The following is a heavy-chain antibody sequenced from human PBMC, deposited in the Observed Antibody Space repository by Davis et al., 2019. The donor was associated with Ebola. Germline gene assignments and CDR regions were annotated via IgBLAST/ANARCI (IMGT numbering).Heavy chain of an antibody. D-gene: IGHD3-10*01. V-gene: IGHV4-34*01. Sequence: SETLSLTCAVYGGSFSGYCWSWIRQPPGKGLEWIGDIYHRGSTNYNPSLKSRVTISVDTSKNQFSLKLISVTAAATAVYYCARHVRYYGSGSYPLMVDYWGQGTLVTVSS. CDR3: ARHVRYYGSGSYPLMVDY. CDR1: GGSFSGYC. J-gene: IGHJ4*02. CDR2: IYHRGST.